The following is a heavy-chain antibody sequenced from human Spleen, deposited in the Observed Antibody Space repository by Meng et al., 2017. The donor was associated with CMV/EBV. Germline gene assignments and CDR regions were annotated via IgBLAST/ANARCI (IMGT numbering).Heavy chain of an antibody. CDR1: GGSFSGYY. V-gene: IGHV4-30-4*08. CDR3: ARDRGGLYSGYESPYGMDV. J-gene: IGHJ6*02. Sequence: LRLSCAVYGGSFSGYYWSWIRQPPGKGLEWIGYSYYSGSTYSNPSLKSRVTISVDTSKNQFSLKLSSVTAADTAVYYCARDRGGLYSGYESPYGMDVWGQGTTVTVSS. CDR2: SYYSGST. D-gene: IGHD5-12*01.